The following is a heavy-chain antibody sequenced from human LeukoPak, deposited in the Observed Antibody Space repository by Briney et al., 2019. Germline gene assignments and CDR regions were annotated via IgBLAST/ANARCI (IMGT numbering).Heavy chain of an antibody. J-gene: IGHJ4*02. V-gene: IGHV4-4*07. CDR3: ARESLSVLRYFDY. Sequence: PSETLSLTCNVSGGSISSYYWSWIRQPAGKGLEWIGRIYTSGSTNYNASLKSRGTMSVDTSKNQFSLRLNSVTAADTAVYYCARESLSVLRYFDYWGQGTLVTVSS. D-gene: IGHD3-9*01. CDR1: GGSISSYY. CDR2: IYTSGST.